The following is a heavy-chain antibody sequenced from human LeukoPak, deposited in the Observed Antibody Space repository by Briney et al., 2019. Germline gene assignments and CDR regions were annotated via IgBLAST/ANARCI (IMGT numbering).Heavy chain of an antibody. V-gene: IGHV3-23*01. CDR1: GVTLSSYA. CDR2: ISSSGSGGNT. D-gene: IGHD3-9*01. CDR3: ARGIGYFDWLFFS. Sequence: PGGSLRLSCAASGVTLSSYAMSWARQAPGKGLEWVSGISSSGSGGNTYYADSVKGRFTISRDNAKNSLYLQMTSLKAEDTAVYFCARGIGYFDWLFFSWGQGTLLTVSS. J-gene: IGHJ5*02.